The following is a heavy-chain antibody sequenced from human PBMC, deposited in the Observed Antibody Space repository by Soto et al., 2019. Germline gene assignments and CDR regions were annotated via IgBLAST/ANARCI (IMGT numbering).Heavy chain of an antibody. V-gene: IGHV1-3*01. D-gene: IGHD3-22*01. J-gene: IGHJ4*02. Sequence: ASVKVSCKASGYTFTSYVMHWVRQAPGQRLEWMGWINAGNGNTKYSQKFQGRVTITRDTSASTAYMELSSLRSEDTAVYYCARGSGYYYWDDDSGQGTLVTVSS. CDR1: GYTFTSYV. CDR2: INAGNGNT. CDR3: ARGSGYYYWDDD.